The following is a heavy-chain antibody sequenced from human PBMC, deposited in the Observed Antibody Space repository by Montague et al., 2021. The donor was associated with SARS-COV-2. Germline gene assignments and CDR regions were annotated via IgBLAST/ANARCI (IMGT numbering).Heavy chain of an antibody. V-gene: IGHV4-59*01. CDR3: VRDRPYGVPRGAYDF. D-gene: IGHD4-17*01. J-gene: IGHJ3*01. CDR1: GGSITGYY. Sequence: SETLSLTCTVSGGSITGYYWNWLRRSPGKGLEWIAYIYDGGAVNYNPSLGSRVTISTDTSKNQLSLKVNSVTAADTAVYYCVRDRPYGVPRGAYDFGGQGKVVTVSS. CDR2: IYDGGAV.